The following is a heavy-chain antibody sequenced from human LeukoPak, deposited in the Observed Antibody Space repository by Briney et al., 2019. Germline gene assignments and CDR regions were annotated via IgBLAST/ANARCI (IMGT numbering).Heavy chain of an antibody. CDR2: IYSGGST. Sequence: GGSLRLSCAASGFTVSSNYMSWVRQAPGKGLEWVSVIYSGGSTYYADSVKGRFTISRDNSKSTLYLQMNSLRAEDTAVYYCASWTDIDQWRAGMAPFYYYYYMDVWGKGTTVTVSS. V-gene: IGHV3-53*05. CDR1: GFTVSSNY. J-gene: IGHJ6*03. CDR3: ASWTDIDQWRAGMAPFYYYYYMDV. D-gene: IGHD1-1*01.